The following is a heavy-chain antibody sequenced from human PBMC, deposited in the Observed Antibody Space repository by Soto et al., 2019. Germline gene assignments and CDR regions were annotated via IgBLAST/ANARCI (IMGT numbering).Heavy chain of an antibody. CDR3: ARGVFYYYGSSGYSPDY. Sequence: GGSLRLSCEGSGFTSSSYVMHWVRQAPGKGLEWVALISFDGSKKNYADSVKGRFTISRDNSKNMMYLQMNSLRPEDTAVYYCARGVFYYYGSSGYSPDYWGQETLVTVSS. D-gene: IGHD3-22*01. J-gene: IGHJ4*02. CDR1: GFTSSSYV. V-gene: IGHV3-30-3*01. CDR2: ISFDGSKK.